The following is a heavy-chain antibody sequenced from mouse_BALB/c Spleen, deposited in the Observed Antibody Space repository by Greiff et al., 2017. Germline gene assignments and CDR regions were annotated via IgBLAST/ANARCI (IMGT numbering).Heavy chain of an antibody. V-gene: IGHV5-6-3*01. CDR2: INSNGGST. Sequence: EVMLVESGGGLVQPGGSLKLSCAASGFTFSSYGMSWVRQTPDKRLELVATINSNGGSTYYPDSVKGRFTISRDNAKNTLYLQMSSLKSEDTAMYYCAKITTVVDYWGQGTTLTVSS. CDR3: AKITTVVDY. CDR1: GFTFSSYG. J-gene: IGHJ2*01. D-gene: IGHD1-1*01.